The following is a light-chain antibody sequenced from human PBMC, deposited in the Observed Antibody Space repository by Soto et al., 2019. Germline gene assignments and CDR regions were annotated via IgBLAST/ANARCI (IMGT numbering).Light chain of an antibody. V-gene: IGKV1-39*01. Sequence: DIQMTQSPSSLSASVGDRVTITCRASQSIRSYLNWYQQKPGNAPKLLIYVASSLQSGVPSRFSGSGSGTDFTLTSSSLQPEDFATYYCQQSYSTPRTFGQGTKLEIK. J-gene: IGKJ2*01. CDR3: QQSYSTPRT. CDR2: VAS. CDR1: QSIRSY.